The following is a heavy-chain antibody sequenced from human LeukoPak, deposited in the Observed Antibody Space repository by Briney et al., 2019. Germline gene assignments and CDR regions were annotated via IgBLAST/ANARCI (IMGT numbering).Heavy chain of an antibody. J-gene: IGHJ4*02. CDR3: ASLRDSSGYYWVIRDY. CDR2: ISSSSSYI. V-gene: IGHV3-21*01. D-gene: IGHD3-22*01. CDR1: GFTFSSYS. Sequence: GGSLRLSCAASGFTFSSYSMNWVRQAPGKGLEWVSSISSSSSYIYYADSVKGRFTISRDNAKSSLYLQMNSLRAEDTAVYYCASLRDSSGYYWVIRDYWGQGTLVTVSS.